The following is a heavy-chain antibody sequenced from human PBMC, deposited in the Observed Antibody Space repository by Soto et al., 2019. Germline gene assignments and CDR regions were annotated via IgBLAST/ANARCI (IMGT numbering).Heavy chain of an antibody. J-gene: IGHJ4*02. CDR2: ICHDGSDK. D-gene: IGHD6-6*01. CDR1: GITFSSYG. Sequence: QVHLVESGGGVVQPWRSLKLSCVASGITFSSYGMHWVRQAPGKGLEWVAIICHDGSDKSDGDSVKGRFTIARDNSKNTLSVQMNPLRAEDTAVYYCAYGIRSSYFDYWVQGTLVTVSS. CDR3: AYGIRSSYFDY. V-gene: IGHV3-33*01.